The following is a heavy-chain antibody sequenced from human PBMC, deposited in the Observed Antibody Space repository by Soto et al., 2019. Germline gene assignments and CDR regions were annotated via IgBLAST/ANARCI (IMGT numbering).Heavy chain of an antibody. D-gene: IGHD3-10*01. J-gene: IGHJ4*02. CDR2: ISSSSSYI. Sequence: GGSLRLCFAASGFTFTSYNMNWVRQATGKWLEWVSSISSSSSYIYYADSVKGRFTISRENAKNSLYLQMNSLRAEDTAVYYCANGYGSHIWGQGTLVTVSS. CDR3: ANGYGSHI. CDR1: GFTFTSYN. V-gene: IGHV3-21*01.